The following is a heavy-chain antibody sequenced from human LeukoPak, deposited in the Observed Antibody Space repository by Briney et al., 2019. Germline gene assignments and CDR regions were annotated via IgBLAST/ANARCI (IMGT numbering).Heavy chain of an antibody. CDR1: GFILSTNW. Sequence: RGGSLRPSCPPSGFILSTNWMNWVRQAPGKGLEWVANMNPVGSEKLYVDSVKGRFTITRDNAKNSLYLQMNSLRAEDTAVYYCAKGSVQYSSSWYYFDYWGQGTLVTVSS. D-gene: IGHD6-13*01. CDR3: AKGSVQYSSSWYYFDY. V-gene: IGHV3-7*03. J-gene: IGHJ4*02. CDR2: MNPVGSEK.